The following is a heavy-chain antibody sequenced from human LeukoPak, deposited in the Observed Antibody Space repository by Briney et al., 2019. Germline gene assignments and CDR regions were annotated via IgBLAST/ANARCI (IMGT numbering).Heavy chain of an antibody. V-gene: IGHV5-51*01. D-gene: IGHD2-21*01. CDR3: ARRMRRHWSSELWSFDY. CDR1: GYRFSDFW. CDR2: IQIADSET. Sequence: GESLKISCKASGYRFSDFWVGWARQVPGKGLEWMGIIQIADSETTYSPSFQGQVTISADTSLNTAHLQWSSLTASDTAIYYCARRMRRHWSSELWSFDYWGQGTLVSVSS. J-gene: IGHJ4*02.